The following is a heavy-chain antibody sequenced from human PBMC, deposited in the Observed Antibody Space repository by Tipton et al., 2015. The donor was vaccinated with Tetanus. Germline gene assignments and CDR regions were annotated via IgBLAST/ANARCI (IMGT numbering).Heavy chain of an antibody. J-gene: IGHJ4*02. CDR2: TYYRSKWYN. CDR3: ARESPALDC. CDR1: GDSVSRNNAT. V-gene: IGHV6-1*01. Sequence: LRLSCVISGDSVSRNNATWNWIRQSPSRGLEWLGRTYYRSKWYNDYAPSVKSRITIKPDTSKNQFSLQLNSMTPEDTAVYFCARESPALDCWDQGILVTVSS. D-gene: IGHD1-14*01.